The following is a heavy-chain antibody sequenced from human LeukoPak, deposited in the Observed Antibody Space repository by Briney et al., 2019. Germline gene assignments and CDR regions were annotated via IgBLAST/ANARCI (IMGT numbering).Heavy chain of an antibody. V-gene: IGHV4-39*01. D-gene: IGHD3-22*01. CDR1: GGFISSSSYY. CDR2: IYYSGST. J-gene: IGHJ6*02. CDR3: ARHPAGLPSSGHYWDSADGDYYYYGMDV. Sequence: SETLSLTCTVSGGFISSSSYYWGWIRQPPGKGLEWIGSIYYSGSTYYNPSLKSRVTISVDTSKNQFSLKLSSVTAADTAVYYCARHPAGLPSSGHYWDSADGDYYYYGMDVWGQGTTVTVSS.